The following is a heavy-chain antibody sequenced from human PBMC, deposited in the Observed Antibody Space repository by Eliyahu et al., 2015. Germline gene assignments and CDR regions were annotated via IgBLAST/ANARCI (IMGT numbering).Heavy chain of an antibody. V-gene: IGHV4-59*01. CDR3: ARGSRSSYFDS. CDR1: GGSISTYY. CDR2: IYSTGIT. J-gene: IGHJ4*02. Sequence: QVQLQESGPGLVKPSETLSLTCTVSGGSISTYYWSWIRQSPGKGLEWIGYIYSTGITNYNPSLKSRVTISLDTSTNQFSLRLSSVTAADTAVYYCARGSRSSYFDSWGQGTLVPVSS. D-gene: IGHD6-13*01.